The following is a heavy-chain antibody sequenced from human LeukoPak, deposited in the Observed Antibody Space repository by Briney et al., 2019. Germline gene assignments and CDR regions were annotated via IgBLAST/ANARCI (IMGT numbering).Heavy chain of an antibody. Sequence: SETLSLTCTVSGASISGSGYYWGWIRQPPGKGLEWIGSLYYSGNTHYNPSLKSRVTMSVDTSKNQFSLRVNSVTAADTAVYYCARHVGVGSYHFDYWGQGNLVTVSS. CDR3: ARHVGVGSYHFDY. D-gene: IGHD2-21*01. V-gene: IGHV4-39*01. J-gene: IGHJ4*02. CDR1: GASISGSGYY. CDR2: LYYSGNT.